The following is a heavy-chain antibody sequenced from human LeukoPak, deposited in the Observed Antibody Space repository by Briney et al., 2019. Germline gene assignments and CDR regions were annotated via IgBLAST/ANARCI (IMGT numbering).Heavy chain of an antibody. V-gene: IGHV2-5*08. J-gene: IGHJ3*02. D-gene: IGHD3-16*01. CDR3: AHSFFQENAFDI. Sequence: TLSLTCTVSGGXISSYYCSWIRQPPGKALEWLELIYWDDDKRYSPSLKSRLTITKDTSKNQVVLTMTNMDPVDTATYYCAHSFFQENAFDIWGQGTMVTVSS. CDR1: GGXISSYYC. CDR2: IYWDDDK.